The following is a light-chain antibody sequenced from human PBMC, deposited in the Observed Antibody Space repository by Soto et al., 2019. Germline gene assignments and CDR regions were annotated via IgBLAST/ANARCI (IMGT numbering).Light chain of an antibody. CDR3: QQRYSPPPIT. J-gene: IGKJ5*01. CDR1: QSIGRF. V-gene: IGKV1-39*01. CDR2: AAS. Sequence: SALSASLRERVTITCRASQSIGRFLNWYQQKPGKAPTLLIYAASSLQSGVPSMFSGSGSATDFTLSISSLQPDALATYSCQQRYSPPPITVGQGNRWRL.